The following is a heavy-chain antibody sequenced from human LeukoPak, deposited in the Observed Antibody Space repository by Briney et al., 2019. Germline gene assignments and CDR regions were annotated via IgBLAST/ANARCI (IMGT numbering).Heavy chain of an antibody. D-gene: IGHD5-24*01. CDR3: ARGEMATIFL. Sequence: SETLSLTCTVSGGSTSSSSYYWGWIRQPPGKGLEWVGYIYYSGGTNYNPSLKSRVTISLDPSKTQFSLNLNSVTAADTAVYFCARGEMATIFLWGQGTLVTVSS. CDR1: GGSTSSSSYY. J-gene: IGHJ4*02. CDR2: IYYSGGT. V-gene: IGHV4-61*05.